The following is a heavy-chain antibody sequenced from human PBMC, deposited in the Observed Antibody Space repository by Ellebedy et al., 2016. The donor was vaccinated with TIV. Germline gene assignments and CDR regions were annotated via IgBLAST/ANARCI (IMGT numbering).Heavy chain of an antibody. J-gene: IGHJ4*02. CDR1: GFSLSNYA. D-gene: IGHD2/OR15-2a*01. CDR2: FFSYDGST. V-gene: IGHV3-23*01. Sequence: PGGSLRLSCAASGFSLSNYAMSWVRQAPGKGLEWVSDFFSYDGSTHYADSVKGRFTISRDNSKNTLYLQMNSLRAEDTAVYYCAKFSGHDFRKYYLKNWGQGTLVTVSS. CDR3: AKFSGHDFRKYYLKN.